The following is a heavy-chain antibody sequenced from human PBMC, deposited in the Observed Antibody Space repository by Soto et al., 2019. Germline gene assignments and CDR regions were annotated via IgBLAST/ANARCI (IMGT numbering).Heavy chain of an antibody. CDR2: INPNSGGT. D-gene: IGHD5-18*01. V-gene: IGHV1-2*04. J-gene: IGHJ6*02. Sequence: GASVKVSCKASGYTFTGYYMHWVRQAPGQGLEWMGWINPNSGGTNYAQKFQGWVTMTRDTSISTAYMELSRLRSDDTAVYYCAREISDTAMVTTSNYYYGMDVWGQGTTVTVSS. CDR3: AREISDTAMVTTSNYYYGMDV. CDR1: GYTFTGYY.